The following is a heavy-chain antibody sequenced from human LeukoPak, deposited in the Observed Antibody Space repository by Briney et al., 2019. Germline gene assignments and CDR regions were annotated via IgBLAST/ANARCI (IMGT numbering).Heavy chain of an antibody. CDR2: ISWNSGSI. CDR1: GFTFDDYA. Sequence: GRSLRLSCAASGFTFDDYAMHWVRQAPGKGLEWVSGISWNSGSIGYADSVKGRFTISRDNSKNTLYLQMNSLRAEDTAVYYCARGLNYYDSSSYLDYWGQGTLVTVSS. J-gene: IGHJ4*02. D-gene: IGHD3-22*01. CDR3: ARGLNYYDSSSYLDY. V-gene: IGHV3-9*01.